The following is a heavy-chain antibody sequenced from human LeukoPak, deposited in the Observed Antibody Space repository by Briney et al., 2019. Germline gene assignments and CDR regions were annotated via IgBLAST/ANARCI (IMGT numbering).Heavy chain of an antibody. CDR2: GKSDGSST. V-gene: IGHV3-74*01. J-gene: IGHJ5*02. CDR3: ARSDWFDP. CDR1: GFTFSGHW. Sequence: PGGSLRLSCAASGFTFSGHWMHWVRHVPGKGLVWVSRGKSDGSSTSYADSVKGRFTISRDNAKNTLYLQMNSLRVEDTAVYYCARSDWFDPWGQGTLVIVSS.